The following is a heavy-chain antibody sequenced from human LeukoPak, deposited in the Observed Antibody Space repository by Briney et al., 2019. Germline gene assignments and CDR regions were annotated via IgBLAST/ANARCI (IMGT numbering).Heavy chain of an antibody. V-gene: IGHV3-23*01. D-gene: IGHD5-24*01. Sequence: GGTLRLSCAASGFTFSSYGMSWVRQAPGKGLEWVSAISGSGGSTYYADSVKGRFTISRDNSKNTLYLQMNSVRAEDTAVYYCASRWLQYDAFDIWGQGTMVTVSS. J-gene: IGHJ3*02. CDR3: ASRWLQYDAFDI. CDR1: GFTFSSYG. CDR2: ISGSGGST.